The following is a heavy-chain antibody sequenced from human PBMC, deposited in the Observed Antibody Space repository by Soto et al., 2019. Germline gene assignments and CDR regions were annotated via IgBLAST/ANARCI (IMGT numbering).Heavy chain of an antibody. CDR2: ISSSGSTI. CDR3: ARDPDLVAAMAFAFDI. J-gene: IGHJ3*02. V-gene: IGHV3-11*01. D-gene: IGHD2-15*01. CDR1: GFTFSDYY. Sequence: QVQLVESGGGLVKPGGSLRLSCAASGFTFSDYYMSWIRQAPGKGLEWVSYISSSGSTIYYADSVKGRFTISRDNAKNSRYLQMNSLRAEDTAVYYCARDPDLVAAMAFAFDIWGQGTMVTVSS.